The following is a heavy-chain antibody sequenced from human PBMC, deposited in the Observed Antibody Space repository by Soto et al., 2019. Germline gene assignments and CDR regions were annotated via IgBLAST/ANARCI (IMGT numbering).Heavy chain of an antibody. V-gene: IGHV3-23*03. Sequence: GGSLRLSCSASGFIISAYTMGWVRLAPGKGLEWVASLFSGGVSTRYADSVTGRFTISRDNSKNMLYLQMNSLGVDDTAVYYCARDRQPDAIWTFDYWARGTLVPVSS. CDR2: LFSGGVST. D-gene: IGHD2-8*01. CDR1: GFIISAYT. J-gene: IGHJ4*02. CDR3: ARDRQPDAIWTFDY.